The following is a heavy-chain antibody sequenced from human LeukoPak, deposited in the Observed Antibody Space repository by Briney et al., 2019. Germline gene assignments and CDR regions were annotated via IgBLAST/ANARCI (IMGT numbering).Heavy chain of an antibody. Sequence: PSETLSLTCAVYGGSFSGYYWSWIRQPPGKGLEWIGEINHSGSTNYNPSLKSRVTISVDTSKNQFSLELSSVTAADTAVYYCARALSDIVVVVAATGWFDPWGQGTLVTVSS. CDR2: INHSGST. CDR3: ARALSDIVVVVAATGWFDP. J-gene: IGHJ5*02. V-gene: IGHV4-34*01. D-gene: IGHD2-15*01. CDR1: GGSFSGYY.